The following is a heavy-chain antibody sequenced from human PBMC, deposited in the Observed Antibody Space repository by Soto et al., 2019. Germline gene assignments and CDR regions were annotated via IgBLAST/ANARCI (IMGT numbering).Heavy chain of an antibody. CDR2: IYYNGSN. Sequence: QVQLQESGPGLVKPSQTLALTCTVSGGSISSGGYYWSWIRQHPGKGLEWIGIIYYNGSNFYNPSLKSRVTISVHTSKNHLSLKPSSVTAADTALYYCATQVGSSSSYYFNYWGQGTLVTVSS. J-gene: IGHJ4*02. D-gene: IGHD2-15*01. CDR1: GGSISSGGYY. V-gene: IGHV4-31*03. CDR3: ATQVGSSSSYYFNY.